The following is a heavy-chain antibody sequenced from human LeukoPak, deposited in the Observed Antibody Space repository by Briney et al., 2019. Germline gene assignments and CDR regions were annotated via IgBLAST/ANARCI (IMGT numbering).Heavy chain of an antibody. V-gene: IGHV1-3*01. CDR1: GYTFTSYA. CDR3: ARDQYYYDSSGYLLDY. CDR2: INAGNGNT. D-gene: IGHD3-22*01. Sequence: ASVKVSCKASGYTFTSYAMHWVRQAPGQRLEWMGWINAGNGNTKYSQKFQGRVTITRDTSASTAYMELSSLRSEDTAVYYCARDQYYYDSSGYLLDYWGQGTLVTVSS. J-gene: IGHJ4*02.